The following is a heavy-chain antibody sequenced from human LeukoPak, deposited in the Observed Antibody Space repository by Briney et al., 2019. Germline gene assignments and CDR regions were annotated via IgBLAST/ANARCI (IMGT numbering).Heavy chain of an antibody. V-gene: IGHV1-69*10. CDR3: ARVFQYYDILTGTREFDY. Sequence: EASVKVSCKASGGTFSSYAISWVRQAPGQGLEWMGGIIPILGIANYAQKFQGRVTITADKSTSTAYMELSSLRSEDTAVYYCARVFQYYDILTGTREFDYWGQGTLVTVSS. CDR1: GGTFSSYA. CDR2: IIPILGIA. D-gene: IGHD3-9*01. J-gene: IGHJ4*02.